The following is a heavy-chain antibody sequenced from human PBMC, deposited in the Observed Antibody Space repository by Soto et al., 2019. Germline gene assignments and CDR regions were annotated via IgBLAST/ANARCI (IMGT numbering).Heavy chain of an antibody. Sequence: QVQLQQWGAGLLKPSETLSLTCAVYGGAVTSGSYYWSWIRQPPGKGLEWIGEMSHSGGTHFNPSLNRRGTIAVHTSKNQFSLKMSFVTAADSALYYCARVERGTATTVVDAFDIWGPGTMVTVSS. V-gene: IGHV4-34*01. CDR1: GGAVTSGSYY. D-gene: IGHD1-1*01. CDR3: ARVERGTATTVVDAFDI. CDR2: MSHSGGT. J-gene: IGHJ3*02.